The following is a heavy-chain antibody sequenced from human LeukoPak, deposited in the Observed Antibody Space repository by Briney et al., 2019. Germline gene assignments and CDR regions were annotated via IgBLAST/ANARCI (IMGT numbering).Heavy chain of an antibody. J-gene: IGHJ6*03. Sequence: PSETLSLTCTVSGGSISSYYWSWIRQPPGKGLEWIGYIYYSGSTNYNPSLKSRVTISVDTSKNQFSLKLSSVTAADTAVYYCARVGVWDYYYYYMDVWGKGTTVTVSS. CDR3: ARVGVWDYYYYYMDV. CDR2: IYYSGST. D-gene: IGHD3-16*01. V-gene: IGHV4-59*12. CDR1: GGSISSYY.